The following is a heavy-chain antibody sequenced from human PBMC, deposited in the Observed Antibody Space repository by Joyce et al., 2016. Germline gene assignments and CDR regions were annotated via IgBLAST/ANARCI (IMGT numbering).Heavy chain of an antibody. CDR1: GGSISSNSYY. CDR2: IYYSGST. CDR3: ARQNYNDSSGYYEVSDY. J-gene: IGHJ4*02. Sequence: QLQLQESGPGLVKPSETLSLTCTVSGGSISSNSYYWGWIRQPPGKGLEWIGRIYYSGSTDYNPSFKSRVTISLNTSKNQFSLKVKSVTAADTAVYYCARQNYNDSSGYYEVSDYWGQGTLVTVSS. D-gene: IGHD3-22*01. V-gene: IGHV4-39*01.